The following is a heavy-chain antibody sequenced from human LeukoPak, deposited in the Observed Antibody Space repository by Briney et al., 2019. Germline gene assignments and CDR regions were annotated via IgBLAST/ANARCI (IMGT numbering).Heavy chain of an antibody. D-gene: IGHD4-11*01. CDR3: ARETYYSNYRY. J-gene: IGHJ4*02. Sequence: PSQTLSLTCTVSGGSISSGDYHWSWIRQPPGKGLEWIGYIYSSGNTHYNPSLKNRVTISVDTSKNQFSLKLSSVTAADTAVYYCARETYYSNYRYWGQGTLVTVSS. V-gene: IGHV4-30-4*08. CDR1: GGSISSGDYH. CDR2: IYSSGNT.